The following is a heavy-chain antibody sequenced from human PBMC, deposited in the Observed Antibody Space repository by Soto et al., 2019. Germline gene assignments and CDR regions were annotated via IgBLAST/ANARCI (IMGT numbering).Heavy chain of an antibody. CDR2: ISYDGTNK. Sequence: GGSLRLSCAASGFTFSSYGMHWARQAPGKGLEWVALISYDGTNKYYADSVKGRFTISRDNFKNTLYLQMNSLRAEDTAVYYCAKERFGHLWLEDYGMDVWGQGTTVTVSS. D-gene: IGHD5-18*01. V-gene: IGHV3-30*18. CDR3: AKERFGHLWLEDYGMDV. CDR1: GFTFSSYG. J-gene: IGHJ6*02.